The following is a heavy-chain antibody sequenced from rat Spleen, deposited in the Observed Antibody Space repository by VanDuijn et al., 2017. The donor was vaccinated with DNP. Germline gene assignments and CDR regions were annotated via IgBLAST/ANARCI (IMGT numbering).Heavy chain of an antibody. D-gene: IGHD3-8*01. Sequence: EVQLVESGGGLVQPGRSLKLSCAASGFTFKNYYMAWVRQAPTKGLEWVASITNSGGSTYYRDSVKGRFTISRDNAESTLYLQMDSLRSEDTATYYCTSNPHIRTAAPFDYWGQGVMVTVSS. CDR2: ITNSGGST. CDR3: TSNPHIRTAAPFDY. J-gene: IGHJ2*01. CDR1: GFTFKNYY. V-gene: IGHV5S23*01.